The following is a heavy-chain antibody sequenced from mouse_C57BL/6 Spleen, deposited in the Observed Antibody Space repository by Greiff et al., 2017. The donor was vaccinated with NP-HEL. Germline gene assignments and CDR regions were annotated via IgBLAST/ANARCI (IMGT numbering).Heavy chain of an antibody. V-gene: IGHV1-55*01. Sequence: VQLQQPGAELVKPGASVKMSCKASGYTFTSYWITWVKQRPGQGLEWIGDIYPGSGSTNYNEKFKSKATLTVDTSSSTAYMQLSSLTSKDSAVYNCAREGHSNYGYFDDWGTGTTVTVSS. D-gene: IGHD2-5*01. J-gene: IGHJ1*03. CDR2: IYPGSGST. CDR1: GYTFTSYW. CDR3: AREGHSNYGYFDD.